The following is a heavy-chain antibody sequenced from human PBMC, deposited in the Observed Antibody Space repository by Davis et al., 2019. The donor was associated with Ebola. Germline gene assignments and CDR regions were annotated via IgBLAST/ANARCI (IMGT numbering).Heavy chain of an antibody. CDR3: ARAPWGSYRSAHFDY. Sequence: GGSLRLSCAMSGFTFSKFGMHWVRQAPAKGMEWVAVISYDGSNKDYADSVKGRFTISRDNAKNSLYLQMNSLRAEDTAVYYCARAPWGSYRSAHFDYWGQGTLVSVSS. V-gene: IGHV3-30*12. D-gene: IGHD3-16*02. J-gene: IGHJ4*02. CDR1: GFTFSKFG. CDR2: ISYDGSNK.